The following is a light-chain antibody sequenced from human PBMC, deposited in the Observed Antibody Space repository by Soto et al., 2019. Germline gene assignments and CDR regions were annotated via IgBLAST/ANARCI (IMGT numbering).Light chain of an antibody. CDR3: QQNGSSVT. Sequence: EIVLTQSPGTLSLSPGERATVACRARQSASSDYLAWYQQKPGQAPRLLIYGASTRATGIPDRFSGSGSGTEFTLTISRLEPEDVALYYCQQNGSSVTFGGGTQVEIK. V-gene: IGKV3-20*01. J-gene: IGKJ4*01. CDR1: QSASSDY. CDR2: GAS.